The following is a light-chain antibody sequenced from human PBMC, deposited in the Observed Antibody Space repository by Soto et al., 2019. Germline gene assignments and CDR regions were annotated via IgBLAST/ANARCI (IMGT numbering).Light chain of an antibody. CDR3: MQPLQSWT. J-gene: IGKJ1*01. V-gene: IGKV2-28*01. CDR1: QSLLHSNGYNY. CDR2: LGS. Sequence: DIFMTQSPLSLPVTPGEPASISCRSSQSLLHSNGYNYLDWYLQKPGQSPQLLIYLGSNRASGVPDRFSGSGSGTDFTLKISRVEAEDVGVYYCMQPLQSWTFGQGTKVDIK.